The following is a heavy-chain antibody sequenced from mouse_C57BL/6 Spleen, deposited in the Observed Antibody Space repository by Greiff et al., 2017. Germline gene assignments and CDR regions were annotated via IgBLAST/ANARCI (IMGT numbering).Heavy chain of an antibody. J-gene: IGHJ4*01. CDR2: IHPNSGST. Sequence: QVQLKQPGAELVKPGASVKLSCKASGYTFTSYWMHWVKQRPGQGLEWIGMIHPNSGSTNYNEKFKSKATLTVDKSSSTAYMQLSSLTSEDSAVYYGARRDGYYAMDYWGQGTSVTVSA. V-gene: IGHV1-64*01. D-gene: IGHD2-3*01. CDR1: GYTFTSYW. CDR3: ARRDGYYAMDY.